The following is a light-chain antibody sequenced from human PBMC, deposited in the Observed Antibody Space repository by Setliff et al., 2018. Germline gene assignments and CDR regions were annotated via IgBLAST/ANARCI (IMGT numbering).Light chain of an antibody. CDR3: QVSDTNSDLFVL. CDR1: NIGSKG. J-gene: IGLJ2*01. Sequence: SYELTQPPSVSVAPGKTAMITCEGNNIGSKGVHWYQQKPGQAPVLVIYYDRDRPSGIPERFSGSNSGNTATLTISRVEVGDEADYYCQVSDTNSDLFVLFGGGTK. V-gene: IGLV3-21*04. CDR2: YDR.